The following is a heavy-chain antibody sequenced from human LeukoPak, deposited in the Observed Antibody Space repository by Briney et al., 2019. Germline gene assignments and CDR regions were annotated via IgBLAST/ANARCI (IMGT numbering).Heavy chain of an antibody. CDR2: ISAYNGNT. D-gene: IGHD3-3*01. CDR1: GYTFTGYY. Sequence: ASVKVSCKASGYTFTGYYIHWVRQAPGQGLEWMGWISAYNGNTNYAQKLQGRVTMTTDTSTSTAYMELRSLRSDDTAVYYCARAREYYDFWSGYYPLDPWGQGTLVTVSS. V-gene: IGHV1-18*04. J-gene: IGHJ5*02. CDR3: ARAREYYDFWSGYYPLDP.